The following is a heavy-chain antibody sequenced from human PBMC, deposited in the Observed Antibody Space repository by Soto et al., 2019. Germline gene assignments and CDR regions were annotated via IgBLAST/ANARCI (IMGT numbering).Heavy chain of an antibody. CDR3: ARAALTTVTTWDYYYGMDV. CDR1: GYTFTGYY. Sequence: QVQLVQSGAEGKKPGASVKVSCKASGYTFTGYYMHWVRQAPGQGLEWMGWINPNSGGTNYAQKFQGWVTMTRDTSISTAYMELSRLRSDDTAVYYCARAALTTVTTWDYYYGMDVWGQGTTVTVSS. D-gene: IGHD4-17*01. J-gene: IGHJ6*02. V-gene: IGHV1-2*04. CDR2: INPNSGGT.